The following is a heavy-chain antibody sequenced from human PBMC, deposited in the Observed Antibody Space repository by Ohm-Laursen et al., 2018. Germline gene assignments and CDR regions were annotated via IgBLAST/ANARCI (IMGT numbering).Heavy chain of an antibody. V-gene: IGHV4-59*01. CDR3: ARDLGLVGTNWGYYFNY. J-gene: IGHJ4*02. Sequence: GTLSLTCTVSGGSISRYYWSWIRQPPGKGLEWIGYIYYSGSTNYNPSLKSRVTISVDTSKNQFPLKLSSVTADDTAVYYCARDLGLVGTNWGYYFNYWGQGTLVTVSS. D-gene: IGHD7-27*01. CDR1: GGSISRYY. CDR2: IYYSGST.